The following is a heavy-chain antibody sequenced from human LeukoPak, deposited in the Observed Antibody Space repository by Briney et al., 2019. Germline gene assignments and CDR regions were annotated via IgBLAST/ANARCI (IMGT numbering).Heavy chain of an antibody. CDR3: AKGKNIVVVPAAPFDY. CDR2: ISGSGGST. Sequence: GGSLRLSRAASGFTFSSYAMSWVRQAPGKGLEWVSAISGSGGSTYYADSVKGRFTISRDNSKNTLYLQMNSLRAEDTAVYYCAKGKNIVVVPAAPFDYWGQGTLVTVSS. D-gene: IGHD2-2*01. CDR1: GFTFSSYA. J-gene: IGHJ4*02. V-gene: IGHV3-23*01.